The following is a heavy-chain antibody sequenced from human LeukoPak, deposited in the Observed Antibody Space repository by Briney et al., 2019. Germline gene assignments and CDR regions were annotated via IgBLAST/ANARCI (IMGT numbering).Heavy chain of an antibody. D-gene: IGHD2-15*01. CDR3: AREKRGGSFELDY. CDR1: GASISSSSYY. CDR2: IYYSGST. V-gene: IGHV4-39*07. J-gene: IGHJ4*02. Sequence: SETLSLTCTVSGASISSSSYYWGWIRQPPGTGLEWIGNIYYSGSTYYNPPLKSRVTISVDTSKNQFSLKLSSVTAADTAVYYCAREKRGGSFELDYWGQGTLVTVSS.